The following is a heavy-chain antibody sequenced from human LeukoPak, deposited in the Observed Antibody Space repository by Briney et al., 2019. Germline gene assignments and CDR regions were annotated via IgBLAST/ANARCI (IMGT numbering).Heavy chain of an antibody. CDR1: GYTLTELS. CDR3: ATDKMVRGVPDY. V-gene: IGHV1-24*01. D-gene: IGHD3-10*01. J-gene: IGHJ4*02. CDR2: FDPEDGET. Sequence: ASVTVSCKVSGYTLTELSMHWVRQAPGKGLEWMGGFDPEDGETIYAQKFQGRVTMTEDTSTDTAYMELSSLRSEDTAVYYCATDKMVRGVPDYWGQGTLVTVSS.